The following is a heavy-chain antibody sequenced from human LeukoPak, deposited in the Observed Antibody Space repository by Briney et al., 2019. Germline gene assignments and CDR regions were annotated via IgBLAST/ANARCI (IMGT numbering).Heavy chain of an antibody. CDR2: ISYDGSNK. CDR3: ARDPVVVTAIPRFYFDY. CDR1: GFTFSDYA. D-gene: IGHD2-21*02. Sequence: QPERSLRLSCAASGFTFSDYAMHWVRQAPGKGLEWLAVISYDGSNKYYADSVKGRFTISRDNSKNTLYLQMNSLRAEDTAVYYCARDPVVVTAIPRFYFDYWGQGTLVTVSS. J-gene: IGHJ4*02. V-gene: IGHV3-30-3*01.